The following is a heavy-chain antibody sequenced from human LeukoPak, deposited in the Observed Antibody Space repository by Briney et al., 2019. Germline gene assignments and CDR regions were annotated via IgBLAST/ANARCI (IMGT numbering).Heavy chain of an antibody. CDR2: ISNSGSSI. CDR1: GFTFSSYS. J-gene: IGHJ2*01. CDR3: AKDWTGTKPFDL. Sequence: GGSLRLSCAASGFTFSSYSMNWVRQAPGKGLEWVSSISNSGSSIYYADSVKGRFTISRDNAKNSLYLQMNSLRAEDTAVYYCAKDWTGTKPFDLWGRGTLVTVSS. D-gene: IGHD3/OR15-3a*01. V-gene: IGHV3-21*04.